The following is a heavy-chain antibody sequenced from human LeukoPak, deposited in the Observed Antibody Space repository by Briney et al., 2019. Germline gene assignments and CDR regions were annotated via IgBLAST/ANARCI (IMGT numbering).Heavy chain of an antibody. CDR1: GGSISSSGFY. V-gene: IGHV4-39*07. D-gene: IGHD2-21*02. Sequence: PSETLSLTCTVSGGSISSSGFYWGWIRQTPGKGLEWIGSIYDSGTTYYDPSLESRVTISVDTSKNQFSLKMSSVTAADTAVYYCARGEYCGGDCVFDYWGQGTLVTVSS. CDR3: ARGEYCGGDCVFDY. CDR2: IYDSGTT. J-gene: IGHJ4*02.